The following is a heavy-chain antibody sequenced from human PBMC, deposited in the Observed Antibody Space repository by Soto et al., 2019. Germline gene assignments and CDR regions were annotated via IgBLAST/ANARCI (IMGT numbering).Heavy chain of an antibody. D-gene: IGHD2-8*01. J-gene: IGHJ4*02. Sequence: PSETLSLTCSVSEDSITTNGYYWGWIRQPPGKGLQWIGNVYSTGSTFSHPSLTSRVFISVDTSKNKFSLRLTSVTAADTAVYYCARSHYTYGLLIDYWGPGIMVTVSS. V-gene: IGHV4-39*01. CDR2: VYSTGST. CDR3: ARSHYTYGLLIDY. CDR1: EDSITTNGYY.